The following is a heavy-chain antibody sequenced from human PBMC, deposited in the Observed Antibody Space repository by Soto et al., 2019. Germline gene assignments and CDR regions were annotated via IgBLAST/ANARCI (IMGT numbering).Heavy chain of an antibody. J-gene: IGHJ5*02. CDR3: ATKNYDLWSGYGWLDP. CDR1: GYTFTSYG. V-gene: IGHV1-18*01. CDR2: ISAYNGNT. D-gene: IGHD3-3*01. Sequence: ASVKVSCKASGYTFTSYGISWVRQAPGQGLEWMGWISAYNGNTNYAQKLQGRVTMTTDTSTSTAYMELRSLRSDDTAVYYCATKNYDLWSGYGWLDPWGQGTLVTVYS.